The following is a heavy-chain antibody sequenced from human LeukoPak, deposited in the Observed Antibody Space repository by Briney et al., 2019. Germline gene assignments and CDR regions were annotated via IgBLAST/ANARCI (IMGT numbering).Heavy chain of an antibody. D-gene: IGHD1-26*01. J-gene: IGHJ6*02. CDR2: ISGRSDSI. CDR1: GFTFSSYA. Sequence: GGSLRLSCAASGFTFSSYAMSWVRQAPGKGLERVSGISGRSDSIYYADSVEGRFTISRDYSKSTVDLQMNSLRAEDTAVYYCAREKWERHHCGVDVWGQGTTVTVSS. V-gene: IGHV3-23*01. CDR3: AREKWERHHCGVDV.